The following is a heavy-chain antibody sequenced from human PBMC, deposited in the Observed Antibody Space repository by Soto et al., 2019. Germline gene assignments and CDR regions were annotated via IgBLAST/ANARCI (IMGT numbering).Heavy chain of an antibody. J-gene: IGHJ4*02. Sequence: QITLKESGPTLVKPTQTLTLTCTFSGFSLSTSGVGVGWIRQPPGKALEWLALIYWDDAKEYSPSLKSRLTNTTDTSKNQVVLIMTTMDPVHTATYFGATKGGGDRILDYWGQGTLVTVSS. CDR3: ATKGGGDRILDY. CDR1: GFSLSTSGVG. D-gene: IGHD3-16*01. CDR2: IYWDDAK. V-gene: IGHV2-5*02.